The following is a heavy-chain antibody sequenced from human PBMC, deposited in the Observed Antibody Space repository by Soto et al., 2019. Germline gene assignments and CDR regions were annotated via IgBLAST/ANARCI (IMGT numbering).Heavy chain of an antibody. CDR3: AREEVGGYSYGVYYYYGMDV. CDR2: IYHSGST. V-gene: IGHV4-4*02. D-gene: IGHD5-18*01. CDR1: GGSISSSNW. Sequence: SETLSLTCAVSGGSISSSNWWSWVRQPPGKGLEWIGEIYHSGSTNYNPSLKSRVTISVDKSKNQFSLKLSSVTAADTAVHYCAREEVGGYSYGVYYYYGMDVWGQGTTVTVSS. J-gene: IGHJ6*02.